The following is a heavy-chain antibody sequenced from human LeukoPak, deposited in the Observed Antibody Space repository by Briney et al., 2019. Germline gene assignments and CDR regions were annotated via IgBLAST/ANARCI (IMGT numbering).Heavy chain of an antibody. Sequence: PGGSLRLSCAASGFTFSSYSMNWVRQAPGKGLEWVSSISSSSSYIYYADSVKGRFTTSRDNAKNSLYLQMNSLRAEDTAVYYCARDPGYCSGGSCYSALAFDYWGQGTLVAVSS. CDR3: ARDPGYCSGGSCYSALAFDY. V-gene: IGHV3-21*01. CDR1: GFTFSSYS. CDR2: ISSSSSYI. J-gene: IGHJ4*02. D-gene: IGHD2-15*01.